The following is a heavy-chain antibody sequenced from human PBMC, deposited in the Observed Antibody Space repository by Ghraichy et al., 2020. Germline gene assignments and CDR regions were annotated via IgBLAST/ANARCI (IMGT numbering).Heavy chain of an antibody. CDR2: IGWDDAE. Sequence: SGPTLVKPTQTLTLTCSFSGFSLSATAMCVSWIRQPPGKALEWLALIGWDDAEYYTTSLKTRLTISKDTSKNQVVLRMTNMDPVDTATYFCARSTNYYDNSGYFFDYWGQGILVTVSS. J-gene: IGHJ4*02. D-gene: IGHD3-22*01. CDR1: GFSLSATAMC. V-gene: IGHV2-70*13. CDR3: ARSTNYYDNSGYFFDY.